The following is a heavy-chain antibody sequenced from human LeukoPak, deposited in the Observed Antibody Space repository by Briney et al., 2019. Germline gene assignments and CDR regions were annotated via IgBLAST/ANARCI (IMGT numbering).Heavy chain of an antibody. CDR1: GYTFTSYD. J-gene: IGHJ4*02. CDR2: MNPNSGNT. D-gene: IGHD1-7*01. CDR3: ATPGRGNYGFDY. V-gene: IGHV1-8*01. Sequence: ASVKVSCKASGYTFTSYDINWVRQATGQGLEWMGWMNPNSGNTGYAQKFQGRVTMTMNTSISTAYMELSSLRSEDTAVYYCATPGRGNYGFDYWGQGTLVTVSS.